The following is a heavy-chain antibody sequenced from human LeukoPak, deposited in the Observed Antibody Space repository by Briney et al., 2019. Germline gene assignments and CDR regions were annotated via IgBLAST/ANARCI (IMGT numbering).Heavy chain of an antibody. CDR2: INHSGST. CDR3: AAEVGATTPWYY. J-gene: IGHJ4*02. CDR1: GGSSSGYY. D-gene: IGHD1-26*01. V-gene: IGHV4-34*01. Sequence: SSETLSLTCAVYGGSSSGYYWSCIRQPPGKGLEWIGEINHSGSTNYNPSLKSRVTISVETSKNQFSRKLSSVTAAGTAVYYCAAEVGATTPWYYWGQGTLVTVYS.